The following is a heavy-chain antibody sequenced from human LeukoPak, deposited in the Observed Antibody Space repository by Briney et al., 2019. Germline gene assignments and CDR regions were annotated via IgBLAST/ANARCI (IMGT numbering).Heavy chain of an antibody. J-gene: IGHJ4*02. CDR2: ISWNSGSI. CDR1: GNYW. CDR3: AKDDGATYSYFDY. V-gene: IGHV3-9*01. Sequence: GGSLRLSCAASGNYWMHWVRQAPGKGLEWVSGISWNSGSIDYADSVKGRFTISRDNAKNSLFLQMNSLRAEDTALYYCAKDDGATYSYFDYWGQGTLVTVSS. D-gene: IGHD1-26*01.